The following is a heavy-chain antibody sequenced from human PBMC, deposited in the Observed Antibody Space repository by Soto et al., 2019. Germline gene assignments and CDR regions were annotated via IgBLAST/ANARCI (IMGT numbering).Heavy chain of an antibody. V-gene: IGHV3-30*18. CDR3: AKSTGLLWFGELFPPMDV. CDR1: GFTFSSYG. CDR2: ISYDGSNK. D-gene: IGHD3-10*01. J-gene: IGHJ6*02. Sequence: GGSLRLSCAASGFTFSSYGMHWVRQAPGKGLEWVAVISYDGSNKYYADSVKGRFTISRDNSKNTLYLQMNSLRAEDTAVYYCAKSTGLLWFGELFPPMDVWGQGTTVTVSS.